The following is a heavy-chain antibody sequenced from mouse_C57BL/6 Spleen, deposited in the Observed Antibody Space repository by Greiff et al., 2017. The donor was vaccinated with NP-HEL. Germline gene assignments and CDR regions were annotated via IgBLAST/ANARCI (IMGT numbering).Heavy chain of an antibody. CDR1: GYSITSGYY. Sequence: EVHLVESGPGLVKPSQSLSLTCSVTGYSITSGYYWNWIRQFPGNKLEWMGYISYDGSNNYNPSLKNRISITRDTSKNQFFLKLNSVTTEDTATYYCARDGPYFDYWGQGTTLTVSS. V-gene: IGHV3-6*01. CDR2: ISYDGSN. J-gene: IGHJ2*01. CDR3: ARDGPYFDY.